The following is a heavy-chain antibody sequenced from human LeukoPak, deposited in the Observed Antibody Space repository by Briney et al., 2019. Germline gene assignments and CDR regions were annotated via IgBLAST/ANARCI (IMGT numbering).Heavy chain of an antibody. CDR1: GYIFTRYY. V-gene: IGHV1-2*02. Sequence: ASVTVTCKASGYIFTRYYLHWVRQAPGQGLEWMGWINPKSGGTNYARRFKGRITMTRDTSITTVYMDMSRLRADDTAVYFCARAAAAVGTAGFWGQGTLVTVSS. CDR2: INPKSGGT. CDR3: ARAAAAVGTAGF. J-gene: IGHJ4*02. D-gene: IGHD6-13*01.